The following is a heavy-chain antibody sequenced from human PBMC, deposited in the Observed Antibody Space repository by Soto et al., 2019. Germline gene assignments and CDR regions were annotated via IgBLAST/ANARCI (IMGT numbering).Heavy chain of an antibody. CDR2: IYYSGST. V-gene: IGHV4-59*01. Sequence: SETLSLTCTVSGGSISSYYWSWIRQPPGKGLEWIGYIYYSGSTNYNPSLKSRVTISVDTSKNQFSLKLSSVTAADTAVYYCAGEVIAAGTTTISAGFDPWGQGTLVTVSS. CDR1: GGSISSYY. CDR3: AGEVIAAGTTTISAGFDP. D-gene: IGHD6-13*01. J-gene: IGHJ5*02.